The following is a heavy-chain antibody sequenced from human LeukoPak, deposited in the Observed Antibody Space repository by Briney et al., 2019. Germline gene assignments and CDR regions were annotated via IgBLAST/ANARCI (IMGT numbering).Heavy chain of an antibody. CDR1: GYTFTVYY. CDR2: INPYSGGT. CDR3: ARDLRQLSDYFDY. J-gene: IGHJ4*02. Sequence: GASVKVSCKPSGYTFTVYYIHSVRQAPGQGLEWMGWINPYSGGTEYAQKFQGRVTMTRDTSFSTAYMEVISLAFDDAAVYYCARDLRQLSDYFDYWGQGTLVTVSS. D-gene: IGHD1-1*01. V-gene: IGHV1-2*02.